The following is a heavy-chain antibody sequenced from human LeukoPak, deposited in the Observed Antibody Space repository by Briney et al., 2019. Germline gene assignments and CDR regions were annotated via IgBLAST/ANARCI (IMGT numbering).Heavy chain of an antibody. D-gene: IGHD3-10*01. Sequence: GGSLRLSCAASGFTVSSNNMSWVRLAPGKGLEWVSVIYSGGSTYYADSVKGRFTISRDNSKNTLYLQMNSLRAEDTAVYYCVIRGVSDYWGQGTLVTVSS. CDR1: GFTVSSNN. V-gene: IGHV3-53*01. CDR3: VIRGVSDY. J-gene: IGHJ4*02. CDR2: IYSGGST.